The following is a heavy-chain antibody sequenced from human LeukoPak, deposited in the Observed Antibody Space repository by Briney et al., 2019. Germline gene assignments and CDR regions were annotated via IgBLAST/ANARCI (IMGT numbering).Heavy chain of an antibody. CDR3: SRGRNWDDGDY. CDR1: GFSFNTYW. D-gene: IGHD1-1*01. CDR2: INSDGSIV. J-gene: IGHJ4*02. V-gene: IGHV3-74*01. Sequence: GGSLRLSCAASGFSFNTYWMYWVRQAPGKGLVWVSHINSDGSIVNYEDSVRGRFTISRDNAKNTLFLQMNSLRADDTALYFCSRGRNWDDGDYWGQGTLVTVS.